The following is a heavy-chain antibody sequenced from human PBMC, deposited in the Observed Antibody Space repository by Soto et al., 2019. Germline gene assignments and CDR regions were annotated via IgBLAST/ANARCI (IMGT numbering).Heavy chain of an antibody. CDR2: IYYSGST. D-gene: IGHD6-19*01. J-gene: IGHJ3*02. Sequence: PSETLSLTCTVSGGSINSYYWSWIRQPPGKGLEWIGYIYYSGSTNYNPSLKSRATISVDTSKNQFTLKLSSVTAADTAVYYCARVPWQWLGGYAFDIWGQGTMVTV. V-gene: IGHV4-59*01. CDR1: GGSINSYY. CDR3: ARVPWQWLGGYAFDI.